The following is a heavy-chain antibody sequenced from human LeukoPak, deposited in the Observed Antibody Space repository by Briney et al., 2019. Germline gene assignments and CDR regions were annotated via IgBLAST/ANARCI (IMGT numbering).Heavy chain of an antibody. J-gene: IGHJ4*01. D-gene: IGHD2-2*01. CDR3: ARDRCSSISCYFDY. Sequence: GGSLRLSCAASGFTFSSYEMNWVRQAPGKGLEWLSYISSSGKTAYYADSVKGRFTISRDNAKNSLYLEMNSLRAEDTAVYYCARDRCSSISCYFDYWGQEPWSPSPQ. V-gene: IGHV3-48*03. CDR1: GFTFSSYE. CDR2: ISSSGKTA.